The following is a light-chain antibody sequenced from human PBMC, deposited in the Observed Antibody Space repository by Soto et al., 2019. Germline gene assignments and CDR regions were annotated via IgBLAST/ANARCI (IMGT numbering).Light chain of an antibody. CDR3: FSNAGSYV. J-gene: IGLJ1*01. CDR1: SSDVGGYNY. CDR2: DVS. Sequence: QSALTQPRSVSGSPGQSVTISCTGTSSDVGGYNYVSWYQQHPGKAPKLMIYDVSKRPSGVPDRFSGSKSGNTASLTISGLQAEDEAAYYDFSNAGSYVFGTGTKV. V-gene: IGLV2-11*01.